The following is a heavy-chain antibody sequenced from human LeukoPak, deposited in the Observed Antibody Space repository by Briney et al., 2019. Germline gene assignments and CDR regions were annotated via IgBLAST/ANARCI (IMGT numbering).Heavy chain of an antibody. CDR3: ALTQYCSSTSCHPDYYYYGMDV. CDR1: GDTFTSYA. J-gene: IGHJ6*04. Sequence: SVKVSCKASGDTFTSYAISWVRQAPGQGLEWMGGIIPIFGTANYAQKFQGRVTITADESTSTAYMELSSLRSEDTAVYYCALTQYCSSTSCHPDYYYYGMDVWGKGTTVTVSS. CDR2: IIPIFGTA. D-gene: IGHD2-2*01. V-gene: IGHV1-69*13.